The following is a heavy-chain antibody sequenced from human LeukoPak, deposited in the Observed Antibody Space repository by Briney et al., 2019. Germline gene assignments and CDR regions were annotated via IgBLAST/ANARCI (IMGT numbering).Heavy chain of an antibody. D-gene: IGHD4-11*01. CDR1: GGSISSYY. Sequence: RTSETLSLTCTVSGGSISSYYWSWIRQPPGKGLEWIGYIYYSGSTNYNPSLKSRVTISVDTSKNQFSLKLSSVTAADTAVYYRARGPGRGERPYSNQYYYYYYYMDVWGKGTTVTVSS. V-gene: IGHV4-59*01. CDR3: ARGPGRGERPYSNQYYYYYYYMDV. CDR2: IYYSGST. J-gene: IGHJ6*03.